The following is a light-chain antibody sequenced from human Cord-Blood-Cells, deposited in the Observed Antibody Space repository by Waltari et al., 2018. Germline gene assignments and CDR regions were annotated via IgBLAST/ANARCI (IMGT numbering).Light chain of an antibody. CDR1: QSVLYSSNNKNY. CDR2: WAS. Sequence: DIVMTQSPDSLAVSLGERATINCKSSQSVLYSSNNKNYLAWYQQKPGQPPKLLIYWASPRESGVPDRFSGSGSGTDFTLTISSLHAEDVAVYYCQQYYSTPYTFGQGTKLEIK. J-gene: IGKJ2*01. CDR3: QQYYSTPYT. V-gene: IGKV4-1*01.